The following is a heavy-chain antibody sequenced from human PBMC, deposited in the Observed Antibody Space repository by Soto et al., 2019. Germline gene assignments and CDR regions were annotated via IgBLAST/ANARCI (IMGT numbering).Heavy chain of an antibody. Sequence: SETLSLTCTVSGGSISSGGYYWSWIRQHPGKGLEWIGYIYYSGSTYYNPSLKSRVTISVDTSKNQFSLKVSSVTAADTAVYYCARDNKGSGSVYYYGMDVWGQGTTVTVSS. V-gene: IGHV4-31*03. CDR1: GGSISSGGYY. J-gene: IGHJ6*02. CDR3: ARDNKGSGSVYYYGMDV. D-gene: IGHD3-10*01. CDR2: IYYSGST.